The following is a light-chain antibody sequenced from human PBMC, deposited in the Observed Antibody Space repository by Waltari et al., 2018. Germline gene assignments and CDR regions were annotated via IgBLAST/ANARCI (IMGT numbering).Light chain of an antibody. CDR2: DVS. CDR1: SSDIGVYNY. CDR3: NSYTRKTASVV. Sequence: QSALTQPASVSGSPGQSITISCFGTSSDIGVYNYVSWYQQYPGKAPKLMIYDVSKRPSGVSDRFSGSESDHTASLTISGLRAEDEADYYCNSYTRKTASVVFGGGTKLTVL. V-gene: IGLV2-14*01. J-gene: IGLJ3*02.